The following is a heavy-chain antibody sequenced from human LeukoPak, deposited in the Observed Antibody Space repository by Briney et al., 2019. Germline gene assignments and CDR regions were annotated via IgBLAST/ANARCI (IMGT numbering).Heavy chain of an antibody. CDR2: ISGSGVST. CDR1: GFTFSSYA. Sequence: GGSLRLSCAASGFTFSSYAMSWVRQAPGKGLEWVSGISGSGVSTYYADSVRGRFTISRDNSKKTLHLQMNGLRDEDTAVYYCARDLDYYATDQWGQGTLVTVSS. V-gene: IGHV3-23*01. CDR3: ARDLDYYATDQ. D-gene: IGHD3/OR15-3a*01. J-gene: IGHJ5*02.